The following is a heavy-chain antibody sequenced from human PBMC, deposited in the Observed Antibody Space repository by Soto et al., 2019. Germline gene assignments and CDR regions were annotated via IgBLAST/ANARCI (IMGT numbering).Heavy chain of an antibody. V-gene: IGHV1-46*03. CDR3: ASRGYCSGGSCYPRSYPNYYFDY. Sequence: GASVKVSCKASGYTFTSYYMHWVRQAPGQGLEWMGIINPSGGSTSYAQKFQGRVTMTRDTSTSTVYMELSSLRSEDTAVYYCASRGYCSGGSCYPRSYPNYYFDYWGQGTLVTV. J-gene: IGHJ4*02. CDR2: INPSGGST. CDR1: GYTFTSYY. D-gene: IGHD2-15*01.